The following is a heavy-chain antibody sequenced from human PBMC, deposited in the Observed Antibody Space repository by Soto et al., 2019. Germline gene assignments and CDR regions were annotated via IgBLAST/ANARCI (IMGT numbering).Heavy chain of an antibody. J-gene: IGHJ6*03. V-gene: IGHV4-59*01. D-gene: IGHD5-12*01. CDR3: ARDLASGYDLYYYYYMDV. CDR1: GGSISSYY. Sequence: SETLSLTCTVSGGSISSYYWSWIRQPPGKGLEWIGYIYYSGSTNYNPSLKSRVTISVDTSKNQFSLKLGSVTAADTAVYYCARDLASGYDLYYYYYMDVWGKGTTVTVSS. CDR2: IYYSGST.